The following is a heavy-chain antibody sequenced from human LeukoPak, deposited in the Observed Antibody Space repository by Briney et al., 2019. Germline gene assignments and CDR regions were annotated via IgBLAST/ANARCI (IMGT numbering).Heavy chain of an antibody. CDR3: ARANWNYISLLPNWFDP. CDR2: INAGNGNT. J-gene: IGHJ5*02. CDR1: GYTFTSYA. V-gene: IGHV1-3*01. D-gene: IGHD1-7*01. Sequence: ASVKVSCKASGYTFTSYAMHWVRQAPGQRLEWMGWINAGNGNTKYSQKFQGRVTITRDTSASTAYMELSSLRSEDTAVYYCARANWNYISLLPNWFDPWGQGTLVTVSS.